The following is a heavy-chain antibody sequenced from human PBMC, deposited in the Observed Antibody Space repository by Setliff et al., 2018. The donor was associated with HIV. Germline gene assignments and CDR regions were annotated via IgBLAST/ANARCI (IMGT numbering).Heavy chain of an antibody. CDR1: GFTFSSYS. CDR3: ARDMVRAYGMDV. Sequence: GGSLRLSCAASGFTFSSYSMNWVRQAPGKGLEWVSSISSSSSYIYYADSVKGRFTISRDNAKNSLYLQMNSLRAEDTAVYYCARDMVRAYGMDVWGQGTTVTVS. J-gene: IGHJ6*02. CDR2: ISSSSSYI. D-gene: IGHD3-10*01. V-gene: IGHV3-21*01.